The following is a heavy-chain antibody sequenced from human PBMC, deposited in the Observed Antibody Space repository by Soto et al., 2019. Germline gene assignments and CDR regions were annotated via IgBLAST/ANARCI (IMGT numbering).Heavy chain of an antibody. D-gene: IGHD2-15*01. CDR2: IYYSGSP. J-gene: IGHJ4*02. V-gene: IGHV4-30-4*01. CDR1: GGSISSGDYY. CDR3: ARARGARYFDY. Sequence: QVQLQESRPGLVKPSQTLSLTCTVSGGSISSGDYYWSWIRQPPGKGLEWIGYIYYSGSPYYNPSLKSRVTRSVDTSKNPFSLKLSSVTAADTAVYYCARARGARYFDYWGQGTLVTVSS.